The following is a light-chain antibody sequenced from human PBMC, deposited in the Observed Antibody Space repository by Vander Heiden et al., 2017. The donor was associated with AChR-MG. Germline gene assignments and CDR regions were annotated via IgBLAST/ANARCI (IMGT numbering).Light chain of an antibody. V-gene: IGKV3-20*01. CDR2: GAS. CDR3: QQYGSSPVT. CDR1: QSVSSSY. Sequence: EIVLTQSPGTLSLSPGERATLSCRASQSVSSSYLAWYQQKPGQAPRLLIDGASGRATGIPDRCSGSGSGTDFTLTISRLEPEDFAVYYCQQYGSSPVTFGQGTKVEIK. J-gene: IGKJ1*01.